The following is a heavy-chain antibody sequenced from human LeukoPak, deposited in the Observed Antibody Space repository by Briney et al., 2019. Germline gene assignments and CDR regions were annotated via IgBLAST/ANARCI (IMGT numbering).Heavy chain of an antibody. CDR3: ARGYSYGSTGTY. Sequence: PAGSLRLSCAASGFTFSDYYMSWIRQAPGQGLERVSYISNSGSSIYYADSVKGRFTISRDNAKNSLYLRLNSLRVEDTAVYYCARGYSYGSTGTYWGQGALVTVSS. CDR1: GFTFSDYY. D-gene: IGHD5-18*01. J-gene: IGHJ4*02. CDR2: ISNSGSSI. V-gene: IGHV3-11*04.